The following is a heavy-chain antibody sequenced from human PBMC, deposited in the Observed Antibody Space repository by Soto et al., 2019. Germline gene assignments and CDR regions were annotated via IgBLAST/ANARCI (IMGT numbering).Heavy chain of an antibody. CDR2: INPSGGST. CDR3: ARVPGEFYYYYGMDV. D-gene: IGHD3-10*01. J-gene: IGHJ6*02. V-gene: IGHV1-46*01. Sequence: ASVKVSCKASGYTFTCYYMHWVRQAPGQGLEWMGIINPSGGSTSYAQKFQGRVTMTRDTSTSTVYMELSSLRSEDTAVYYCARVPGEFYYYYGMDVWGQGTTVTVSS. CDR1: GYTFTCYY.